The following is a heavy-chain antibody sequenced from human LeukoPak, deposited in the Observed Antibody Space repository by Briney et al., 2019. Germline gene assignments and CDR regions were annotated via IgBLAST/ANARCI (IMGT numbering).Heavy chain of an antibody. V-gene: IGHV3-48*01. CDR1: GFTFSSYW. CDR2: ISSSSGTI. CDR3: AGLYCSSTSCNGDFDY. J-gene: IGHJ4*02. Sequence: GGSLRLSCAASGFTFSSYWMSWVRQAPGKGLEWVSYISSSSGTIYYADSVKGRFTISRDNAKNSLYLQMNSLRAEDTSVYYCAGLYCSSTSCNGDFDYWGQGTLVTVSS. D-gene: IGHD2-2*01.